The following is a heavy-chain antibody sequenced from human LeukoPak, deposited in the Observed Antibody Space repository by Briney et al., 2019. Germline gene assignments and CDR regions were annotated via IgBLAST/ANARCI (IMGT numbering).Heavy chain of an antibody. J-gene: IGHJ4*02. Sequence: PGGSLRLSCAASGFTFSSYSMNWVRQAPGKGLEWVSSISSSSSYIYYADSVKGRFTISRDNAKNSLYLQMNSLRAEDTAVYYCARERRIAAAGKTLDYWGQGTLVTVSS. CDR3: ARERRIAAAGKTLDY. CDR2: ISSSSSYI. D-gene: IGHD6-13*01. V-gene: IGHV3-21*01. CDR1: GFTFSSYS.